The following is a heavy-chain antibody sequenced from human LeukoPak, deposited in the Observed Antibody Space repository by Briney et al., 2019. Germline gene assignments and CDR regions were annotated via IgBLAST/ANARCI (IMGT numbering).Heavy chain of an antibody. D-gene: IGHD6-6*01. CDR2: FDPEDGET. CDR3: ATGRSAAREVLPDY. V-gene: IGHV1-24*01. CDR1: GYTLNELS. Sequence: ASVKVFCKVSGYTLNELSMHWVRQAPGKGLEWRGGFDPEDGETVYAQRFQGRVPMTDDTSTDTAYMELSSLRSEDTAVYYCATGRSAAREVLPDYWGQGTLVTVSS. J-gene: IGHJ4*02.